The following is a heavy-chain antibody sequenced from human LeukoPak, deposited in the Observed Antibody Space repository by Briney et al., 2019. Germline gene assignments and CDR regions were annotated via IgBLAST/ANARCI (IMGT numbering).Heavy chain of an antibody. Sequence: ASVKVSCKASGYAFTGYYMHWVRQAPGQGLEWMGWINPNSGGTNSAQKFQGRVTMTRDTSISTAYMELRSLKSDDTAVYFCARPYDTSGYYNYYLDYWGQGTLVTVSS. D-gene: IGHD3-22*01. CDR3: ARPYDTSGYYNYYLDY. CDR1: GYAFTGYY. CDR2: INPNSGGT. V-gene: IGHV1-2*02. J-gene: IGHJ4*02.